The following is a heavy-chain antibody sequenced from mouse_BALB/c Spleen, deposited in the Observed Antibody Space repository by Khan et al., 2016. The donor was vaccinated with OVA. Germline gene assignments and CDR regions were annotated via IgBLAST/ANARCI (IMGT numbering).Heavy chain of an antibody. J-gene: IGHJ3*01. Sequence: VQLQESGPELVKPGASVKMSCKASGYTFTDYVMNWVKQRNGQGLEWIGQIYPGGDTTYYNEKFKGKATLTADRSSSTAYMQLSNLTSADSAVYFCARAGWDVFAYWGQGTLVTVSA. CDR2: IYPGGDTT. CDR3: ARAGWDVFAY. D-gene: IGHD4-1*01. CDR1: GYTFTDYV. V-gene: IGHV1-77*01.